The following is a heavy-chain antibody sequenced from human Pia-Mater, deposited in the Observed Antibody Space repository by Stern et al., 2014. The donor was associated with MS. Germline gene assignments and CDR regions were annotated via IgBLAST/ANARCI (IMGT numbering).Heavy chain of an antibody. CDR3: ARGYSSGWLFLLDY. V-gene: IGHV3-30-3*01. J-gene: IGHJ4*02. CDR1: GFTFSTYP. Sequence: DQLVESGGGVVQPGTSLRLSCAASGFTFSTYPIHWVRQAPGKGLEWVAVISFDGNKKYFADSVKGRFTISRDNSKNTMYLQMNSLRDEDTAIYYCARGYSSGWLFLLDYWGQGTLVIVSS. D-gene: IGHD6-19*01. CDR2: ISFDGNKK.